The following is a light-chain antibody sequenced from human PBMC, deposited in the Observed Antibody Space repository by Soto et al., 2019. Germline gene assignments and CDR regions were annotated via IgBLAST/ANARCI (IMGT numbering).Light chain of an antibody. CDR3: QVWDRSTRV. CDR2: QDS. Sequence: SYELTQPPSVSVSPGQTASITCSGDKLGNKYGCWYQQKPGQSPVLVIYQDSKRPSGIPERFSGSNSGNTATLTISGTQAMDEADYYCQVWDRSTRVFGGGTQLTVL. CDR1: KLGNKY. J-gene: IGLJ7*01. V-gene: IGLV3-1*01.